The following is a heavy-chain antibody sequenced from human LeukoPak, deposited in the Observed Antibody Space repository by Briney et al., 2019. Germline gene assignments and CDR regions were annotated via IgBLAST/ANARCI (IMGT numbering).Heavy chain of an antibody. Sequence: SETLSLTCTVSGGSISSGGYHWSWIRQPPGKGLEWIGYIYYSGSTNYNPSLKSRVTISVDTSKNQFSLKLSSVTAADTAVYYCARGVVAAGTFDYWGQGTLVTVSS. CDR1: GGSISSGGYH. CDR2: IYYSGST. V-gene: IGHV4-61*08. CDR3: ARGVVAAGTFDY. J-gene: IGHJ4*02. D-gene: IGHD6-13*01.